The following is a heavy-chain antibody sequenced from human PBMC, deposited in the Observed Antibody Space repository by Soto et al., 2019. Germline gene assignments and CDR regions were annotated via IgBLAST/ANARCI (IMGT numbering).Heavy chain of an antibody. V-gene: IGHV3-23*01. CDR2: IGGSGTMT. J-gene: IGHJ5*02. Sequence: PGGSLRLSCAASGFSFGTFAMNWVRQAPGEGLEWVSSIGGSGTMTHYADSVKGRFTISRDNSKNMVYLQMNTLRAEDTAVYYCVKRDVLRTTSGGWCNWFDPWGQGTLVTVSS. D-gene: IGHD2-21*01. CDR1: GFSFGTFA. CDR3: VKRDVLRTTSGGWCNWFDP.